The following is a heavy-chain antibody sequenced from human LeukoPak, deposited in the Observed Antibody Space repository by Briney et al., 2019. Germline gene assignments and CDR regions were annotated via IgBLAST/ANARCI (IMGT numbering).Heavy chain of an antibody. CDR1: GGTFSLYA. Sequence: SVNVSYRASGGTFSLYAISWVRQAPGQGLEWMGGLIPIFGTANYAQKFQGRVTITADESTSTAYMELSSLRSEDTAVYYCARSSNVYYDSSGYFQPFDYWGQGTLVTVSS. CDR2: LIPIFGTA. D-gene: IGHD3-22*01. J-gene: IGHJ4*02. V-gene: IGHV1-69*13. CDR3: ARSSNVYYDSSGYFQPFDY.